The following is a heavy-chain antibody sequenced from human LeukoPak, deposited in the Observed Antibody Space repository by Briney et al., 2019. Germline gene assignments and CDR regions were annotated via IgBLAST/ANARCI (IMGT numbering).Heavy chain of an antibody. J-gene: IGHJ4*02. Sequence: GGSLRLSCTVSGFTLSSYEMSWIRQAPGKGLEWVSSVDYSADSTHYADSVMGRFTISRDNSKNTLYLQLNSLSADDTAVYYCARDSSMLRGPLVIYYFDFWGQGTLVTVSS. CDR1: GFTLSSYE. D-gene: IGHD3-10*01. V-gene: IGHV3-23*01. CDR2: VDYSADST. CDR3: ARDSSMLRGPLVIYYFDF.